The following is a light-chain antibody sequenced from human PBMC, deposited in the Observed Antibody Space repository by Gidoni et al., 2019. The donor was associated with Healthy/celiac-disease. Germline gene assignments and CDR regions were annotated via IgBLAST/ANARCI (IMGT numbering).Light chain of an antibody. J-gene: IGKJ4*01. Sequence: EMVLTQSPATQSLSPGARDTLSCRASQSLETFLVWYQHKPGQTPRLLIYGSSTRPTGVPARFSGAGSGTDFTLPIASLEPEDFAMYYCQQRGRWPLTFXGXTRVEI. CDR1: QSLETF. CDR2: GSS. V-gene: IGKV3-11*01. CDR3: QQRGRWPLT.